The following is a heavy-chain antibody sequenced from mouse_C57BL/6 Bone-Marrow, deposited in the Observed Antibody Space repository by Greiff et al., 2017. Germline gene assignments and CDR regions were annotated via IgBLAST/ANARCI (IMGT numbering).Heavy chain of an antibody. V-gene: IGHV1-52*01. CDR1: GYTFTSYW. CDR2: IDPSDSET. CDR3: ARWGYGYFDV. Sequence: QVQLQQPGAELVRPGSSVKLSCKASGYTFTSYWMHWVKQRPIQGLEWIGNIDPSDSETHYNQKFKDKATLTVDKSSSTAYMQLSSLTSEDYAVYYCARWGYGYFDVWGTGTTVTVSS. J-gene: IGHJ1*03.